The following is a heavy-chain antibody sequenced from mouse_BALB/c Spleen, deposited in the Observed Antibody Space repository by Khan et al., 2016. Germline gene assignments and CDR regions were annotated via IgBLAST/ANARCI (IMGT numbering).Heavy chain of an antibody. CDR2: INPDSSTI. D-gene: IGHD1-1*01. V-gene: IGHV4-1*02. CDR1: GFAFSRYW. CDR3: ARAGYYGYLAY. J-gene: IGHJ3*01. Sequence: EVKLLESGGGLVQPGGSLTLSCAASGFAFSRYWMSWVRQAPGKGLEWIGEINPDSSTINYTPSLKDKFIISRDNAKNTLYLQMSKVRSEDTALYYCARAGYYGYLAYWGQGTLVSVSA.